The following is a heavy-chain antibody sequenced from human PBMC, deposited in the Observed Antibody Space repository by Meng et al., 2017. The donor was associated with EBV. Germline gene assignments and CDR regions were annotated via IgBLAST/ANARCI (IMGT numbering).Heavy chain of an antibody. V-gene: IGHV1-18*01. J-gene: IGHJ4*02. CDR2: ISAYNGDT. CDR1: GYTFSSFG. CDR3: ARGMRNFNF. Sequence: QVHRVQAWAQVENLGASWKVSCKASGYTFSSFGISWVRQAPGQGPEWMGWISAYNGDTKYAQKFQGRVTVTTDTSTSTAYMELRSLRRDDTAVYYCARGMRNFNFWGQGTLVTVSS.